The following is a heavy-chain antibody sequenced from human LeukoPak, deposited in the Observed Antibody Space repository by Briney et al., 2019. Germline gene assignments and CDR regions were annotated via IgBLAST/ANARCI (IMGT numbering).Heavy chain of an antibody. J-gene: IGHJ4*02. CDR2: INPNSGGT. Sequence: ASVKVSCKASGYTFTGYYMHWVRQAPGQGLEWMGWINPNSGGTNYAQKFQGRVTMTRDTSISTAYMELSRLRSDDTAVYYCARDFPRGTYSSSSGEDYWGQGTLVTVSS. D-gene: IGHD6-6*01. CDR3: ARDFPRGTYSSSSGEDY. V-gene: IGHV1-2*02. CDR1: GYTFTGYY.